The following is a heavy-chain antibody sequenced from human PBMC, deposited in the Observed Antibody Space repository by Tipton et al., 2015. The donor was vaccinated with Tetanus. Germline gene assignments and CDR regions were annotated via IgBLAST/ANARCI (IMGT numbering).Heavy chain of an antibody. D-gene: IGHD2-2*01. J-gene: IGHJ3*02. CDR3: ARDIYSNTRAFDI. V-gene: IGHV4-39*02. CDR1: GVSISNSSHY. CDR2: FYYGGST. Sequence: TLSLTCTVSGVSISNSSHYWGWIRQSPGKGLEWIGSFYYGGSTYYNPSLESRVTISVDTSKNEFSLKLISVTAADTSLYFCARDIYSNTRAFDIWGQGTMVTVSS.